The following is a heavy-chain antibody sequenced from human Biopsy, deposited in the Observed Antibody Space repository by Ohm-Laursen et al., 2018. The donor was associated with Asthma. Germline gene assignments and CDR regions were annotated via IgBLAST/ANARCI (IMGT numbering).Heavy chain of an antibody. Sequence: ESPVKVSCNASGYTFINYAIHWVRQAPGHSLEWMGWINAANGNTKYSQKFQGRLTISRDTSASTAYMDLSSLRSEDTAVYYCARTYFDFLTGQVHDAFAMWGQGTMVTVSS. V-gene: IGHV1-3*01. J-gene: IGHJ3*02. D-gene: IGHD3-9*01. CDR2: INAANGNT. CDR3: ARTYFDFLTGQVHDAFAM. CDR1: GYTFINYA.